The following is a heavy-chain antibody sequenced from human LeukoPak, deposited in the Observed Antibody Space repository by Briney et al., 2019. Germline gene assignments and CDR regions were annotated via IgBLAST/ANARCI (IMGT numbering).Heavy chain of an antibody. Sequence: GGSLRPSCAASGFTFSSYGMHWVRQAPGKGLEWVAVIWYDGSNKYYADSVKGRFTISRDNSKNTLYLQMNSLRAEDTAVYYCARDKITMVRGVIMAHLGAFDIWGQGTMVTVSS. V-gene: IGHV3-33*01. CDR2: IWYDGSNK. D-gene: IGHD3-10*01. J-gene: IGHJ3*02. CDR3: ARDKITMVRGVIMAHLGAFDI. CDR1: GFTFSSYG.